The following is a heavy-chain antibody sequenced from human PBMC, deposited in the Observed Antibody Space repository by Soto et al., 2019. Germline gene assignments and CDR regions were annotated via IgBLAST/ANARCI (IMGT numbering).Heavy chain of an antibody. CDR1: GGSISSYY. D-gene: IGHD3-3*01. J-gene: IGHJ6*02. Sequence: SETLSLTCTVSGGSISSYYWSWIRQPPGKGLEWIGYIYYSGSTNYNPSLKSRVTISVDTSKNQFSLKLSSVTAADTAVYYCARDQYDFWSGYLDHDYAMDVWGQGTTVTVSS. CDR3: ARDQYDFWSGYLDHDYAMDV. V-gene: IGHV4-59*01. CDR2: IYYSGST.